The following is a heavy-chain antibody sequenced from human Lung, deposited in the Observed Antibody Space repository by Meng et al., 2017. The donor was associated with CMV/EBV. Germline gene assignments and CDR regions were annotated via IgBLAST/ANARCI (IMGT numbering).Heavy chain of an antibody. CDR3: ARDGCSSTSFPRGDNWFDP. Sequence: ASXXVSXKASGYTFTGYYMHWVRQAPGQGLEWMGWINPNSGGTNYAQKFQGRVTMTRDTSISTAYMELSRLRSDDTDGYYCARDGCSSTSFPRGDNWFDPWXQGTLVTVSS. CDR2: INPNSGGT. D-gene: IGHD2-2*01. V-gene: IGHV1-2*02. J-gene: IGHJ5*02. CDR1: GYTFTGYY.